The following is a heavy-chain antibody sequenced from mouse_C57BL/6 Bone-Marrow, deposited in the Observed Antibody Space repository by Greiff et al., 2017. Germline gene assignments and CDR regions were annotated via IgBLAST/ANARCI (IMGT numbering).Heavy chain of an antibody. J-gene: IGHJ3*01. CDR1: GFNIKDDY. CDR2: IDPENGDT. CDR3: TTGNYLAWFAY. D-gene: IGHD5-5*01. V-gene: IGHV14-4*01. Sequence: EVKLMESGAELVRPGASVKLSCTASGFNIKDDYMHWVKQRPEQGLEWIGWIDPENGDTEYASKFQGKATIKADTSSNTAYLQLSSLTSEDTAVYYCTTGNYLAWFAYWGQGTLVTVSA.